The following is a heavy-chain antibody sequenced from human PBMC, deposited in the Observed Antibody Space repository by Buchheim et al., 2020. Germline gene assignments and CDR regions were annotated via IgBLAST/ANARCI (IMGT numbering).Heavy chain of an antibody. CDR2: IWYDGSNE. Sequence: QVQLVESGGGVVQPGRSLRLSCAASGFTFSSFGMHWVRQAPGKGLEWVAVIWYDGSNEYYGDSVKGRFTISRDNSKNTLYLQMNSLRAEDTAVYYCARGGNSFDYWGQGIL. CDR1: GFTFSSFG. CDR3: ARGGNSFDY. D-gene: IGHD5-12*01. V-gene: IGHV3-33*01. J-gene: IGHJ4*02.